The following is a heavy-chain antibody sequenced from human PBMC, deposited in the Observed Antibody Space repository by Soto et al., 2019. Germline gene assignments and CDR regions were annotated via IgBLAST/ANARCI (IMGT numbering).Heavy chain of an antibody. Sequence: RASVKVSCKASGYTFTSYDINWVRQATGQGLEWMGWMNPNSGNTGYAQKFQGRVSMTRNTSISTAYMELSSLRSEDTAVYYCASRLYCRSTSCYTPPDAIDIWGQGTMVTVSS. CDR2: MNPNSGNT. CDR1: GYTFTSYD. D-gene: IGHD2-2*02. V-gene: IGHV1-8*01. J-gene: IGHJ3*02. CDR3: ASRLYCRSTSCYTPPDAIDI.